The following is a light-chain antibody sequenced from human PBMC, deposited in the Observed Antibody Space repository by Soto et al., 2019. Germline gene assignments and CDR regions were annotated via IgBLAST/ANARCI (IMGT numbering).Light chain of an antibody. V-gene: IGKV3-15*01. CDR1: QSVSSN. CDR2: GAS. J-gene: IGKJ1*01. CDR3: QHYTNWPRT. Sequence: EIVMTQSPATLSVSPGERATLSCRASQSVSSNLAWYQQKPGQAPRLLIYGASTRPTGIPPRFSGSASGTDFTLTISSLQSEDCAVYYCQHYTNWPRTFGQGTKVEIK.